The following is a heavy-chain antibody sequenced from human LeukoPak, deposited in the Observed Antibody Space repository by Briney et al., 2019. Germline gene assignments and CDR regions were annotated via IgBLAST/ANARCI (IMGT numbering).Heavy chain of an antibody. CDR3: AKDNGLGIGISLDY. CDR1: GFTFSDYG. Sequence: GGSLRLSCAASGFTFSDYGIHWVRQAPGKGLEWVAVISYDGSNKYYADSVKGRFTISRDNSKNTLYLQMNSLRAEDTAVYYCAKDNGLGIGISLDYWGQGTLVAVSS. V-gene: IGHV3-30*18. CDR2: ISYDGSNK. J-gene: IGHJ4*02. D-gene: IGHD3/OR15-3a*01.